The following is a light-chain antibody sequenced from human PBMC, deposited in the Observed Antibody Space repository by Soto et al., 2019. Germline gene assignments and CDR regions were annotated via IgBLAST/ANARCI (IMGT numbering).Light chain of an antibody. CDR3: QQYNNYLWT. CDR1: QSISSW. Sequence: DIQMTQSPSTLSASVGDRVTITSRASQSISSWLAWYQQKPGKAPKLLIYKASSLESGVPSRFSGSGSGTEFTLTISSLQPDDFATYYCQQYNNYLWTFGHGTKVEI. CDR2: KAS. V-gene: IGKV1-5*03. J-gene: IGKJ1*01.